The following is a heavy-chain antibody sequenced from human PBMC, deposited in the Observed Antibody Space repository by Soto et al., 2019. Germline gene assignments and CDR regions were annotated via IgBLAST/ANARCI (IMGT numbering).Heavy chain of an antibody. J-gene: IGHJ4*02. CDR3: ARHIDYNILTGYVD. CDR2: MSHSGST. CDR1: GGSTSSTIHY. Sequence: QLQLQESGPALVRPSETLSLNCVVSGGSTSSTIHYWGWIRQPPGKGLEWIGSMSHSGSTHYNPSLNSRVNISADKSKNSFSLTLTTMTPADTAVYFCARHIDYNILTGYVDWGQGTLVTVSS. V-gene: IGHV4-39*01. D-gene: IGHD3-9*01.